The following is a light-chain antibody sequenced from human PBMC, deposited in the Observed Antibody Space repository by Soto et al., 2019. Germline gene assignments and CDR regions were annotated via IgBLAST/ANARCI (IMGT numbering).Light chain of an antibody. V-gene: IGKV1-5*01. CDR3: QQYDSYSSGP. CDR1: QTINSW. Sequence: DIPMTQSPSTLSASVGDRVTITCRASQTINSWLAWYQQKPWKAPKVLIFDASSLKTGVPSRFSGSGSGTEFTLTISNLQPDDFATYYGQQYDSYSSGPFGQGTKLDIK. CDR2: DAS. J-gene: IGKJ1*01.